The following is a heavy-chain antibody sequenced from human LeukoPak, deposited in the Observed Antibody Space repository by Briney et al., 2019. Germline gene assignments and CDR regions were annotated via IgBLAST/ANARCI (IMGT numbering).Heavy chain of an antibody. CDR3: ARVWDYYDSSDY. V-gene: IGHV1-2*06. CDR1: GYTFTGYY. J-gene: IGHJ4*02. D-gene: IGHD3-22*01. CDR2: INPNSGGT. Sequence: ASVKVSCKASGYTFTGYYMHWVRQAPGQGLEWMGRINPNSGGTNYAQKFQGRVTITRDTSISTAYMELSRLRSDDTAVYYCARVWDYYDSSDYWGQGTLVTVSS.